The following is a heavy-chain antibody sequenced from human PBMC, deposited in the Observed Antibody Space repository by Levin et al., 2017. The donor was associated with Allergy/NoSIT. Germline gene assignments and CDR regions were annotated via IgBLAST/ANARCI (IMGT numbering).Heavy chain of an antibody. CDR3: ARLFVSVRSSSWYDSPDY. CDR1: GYTFTSYG. V-gene: IGHV1-18*01. J-gene: IGHJ4*02. Sequence: ASVKVSCKASGYTFTSYGISWVRQAPGQGLEWMGWISAYNGNTNYAQKLQGRVTMTTDTSTSTAYMELRSLRSDDTAVYYCARLFVSVRSSSWYDSPDYWGQGTLVTVSS. D-gene: IGHD6-13*01. CDR2: ISAYNGNT.